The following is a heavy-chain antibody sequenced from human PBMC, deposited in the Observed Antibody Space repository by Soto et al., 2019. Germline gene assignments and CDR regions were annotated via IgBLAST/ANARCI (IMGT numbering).Heavy chain of an antibody. D-gene: IGHD1-7*01. V-gene: IGHV3-23*01. CDR2: ISGSGGST. Sequence: GGSLRLSCAASGFTFSSYAMSWVRQAPGKGLEWVSAISGSGGSTYYADSVKGRFTISRDNSKNTLYLQMNSLRAEDTAVYYCAKDLRYNWNYFHAFDIWGQGTMVTVSS. J-gene: IGHJ3*02. CDR1: GFTFSSYA. CDR3: AKDLRYNWNYFHAFDI.